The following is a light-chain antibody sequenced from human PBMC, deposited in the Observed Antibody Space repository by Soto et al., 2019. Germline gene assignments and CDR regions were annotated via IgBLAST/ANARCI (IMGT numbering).Light chain of an antibody. CDR3: QQYNNWPHP. CDR1: QSVSSK. J-gene: IGKJ2*01. CDR2: GVS. Sequence: EIVMTQSPATLSVSPGERATLSCRASQSVSSKLAWFQQKPGQAPSLLIYGVSTRATGVPVRFSGSGSGTEFTLTINSLQSEDFAVYYCQQYNNWPHPSGQGTKLEIK. V-gene: IGKV3-15*01.